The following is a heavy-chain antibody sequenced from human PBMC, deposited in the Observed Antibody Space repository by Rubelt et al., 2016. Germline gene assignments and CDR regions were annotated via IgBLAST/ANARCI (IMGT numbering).Heavy chain of an antibody. D-gene: IGHD1-26*01. V-gene: IGHV5-51*01. CDR3: ARHGQVQSGDAFDV. J-gene: IGHJ3*01. CDR1: GYSFTSYW. CDR2: IYPVDSDT. Sequence: EVQLVQSGAEVKKPGESLKISCKGSGYSFTSYWIGWVRQMPGKGLEWMGIIYPVDSDTRYSPSLIGQVTNSADKYISTAYLQWSSLKAAYTAMDYCARHGQVQSGDAFDVWGQGTMVTVSS.